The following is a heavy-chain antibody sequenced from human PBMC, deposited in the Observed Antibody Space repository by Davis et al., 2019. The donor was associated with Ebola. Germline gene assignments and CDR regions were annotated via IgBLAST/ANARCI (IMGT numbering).Heavy chain of an antibody. V-gene: IGHV4-34*01. CDR3: AGGTYCGGDCYSGYSYGMDV. J-gene: IGHJ6*04. CDR2: ISHSGST. D-gene: IGHD2-21*02. Sequence: MPSETLSLTCAVYGGSFSGYYWSWIRQPPGKGLEWIGEISHSGSTNYNPSLKSRVTISEDTSKNQFSLKVSSVTAADTAVYYCAGGTYCGGDCYSGYSYGMDVWGKGTTVTVSS. CDR1: GGSFSGYY.